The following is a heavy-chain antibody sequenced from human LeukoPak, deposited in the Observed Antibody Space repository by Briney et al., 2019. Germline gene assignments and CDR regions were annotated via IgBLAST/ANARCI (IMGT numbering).Heavy chain of an antibody. Sequence: GASVKVSCKASGYTFTGYYMYWVRQAPGQGFELMGWINPNSGGTNYAQKFQGRVTMTRDMSTTTDYMELSSLRSEDTAVYYCARDNSVGDVAWWFDPWGQGTLVTVSS. CDR3: ARDNSVGDVAWWFDP. D-gene: IGHD1-26*01. CDR1: GYTFTGYY. CDR2: INPNSGGT. J-gene: IGHJ5*02. V-gene: IGHV1-2*02.